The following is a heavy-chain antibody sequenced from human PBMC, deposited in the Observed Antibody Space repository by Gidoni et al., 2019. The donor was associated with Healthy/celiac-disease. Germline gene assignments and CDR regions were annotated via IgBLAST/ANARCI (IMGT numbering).Heavy chain of an antibody. D-gene: IGHD6-19*01. V-gene: IGHV3-48*03. CDR1: GFTFSSSE. Sequence: EVQLVESGGGLVQPGGSLRPPCAASGFTFSSSEMTWVRQAPGKGLEWVSYISSSGSTIYYADSVKGRFTSSRDNANNSLYLQMNSLRAEDTAVYYCARAPPQVWLVPPPGGGYFDLWGRGTLVTVSS. CDR2: ISSSGSTI. CDR3: ARAPPQVWLVPPPGGGYFDL. J-gene: IGHJ2*01.